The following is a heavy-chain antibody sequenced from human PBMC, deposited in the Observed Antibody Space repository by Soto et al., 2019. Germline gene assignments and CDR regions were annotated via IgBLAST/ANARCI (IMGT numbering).Heavy chain of an antibody. CDR3: ARAHQYYDFWRGHPRWFDP. D-gene: IGHD3-3*01. CDR1: GYTFTSYA. V-gene: IGHV1-3*01. CDR2: INAGNGNT. J-gene: IGHJ5*02. Sequence: QVQLVQSGAEVKKPGASVKVSCKASGYTFTSYAMHWVRQAPGQRLEWMGWINAGNGNTKYSQKFQGRVTITRDTSASTAYMELSSLRSEDTAVYYCARAHQYYDFWRGHPRWFDPWGQGTLVTVSS.